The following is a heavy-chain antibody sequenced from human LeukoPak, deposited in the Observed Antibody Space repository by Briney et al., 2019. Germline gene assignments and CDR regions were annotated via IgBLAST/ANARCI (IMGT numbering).Heavy chain of an antibody. CDR2: LSASTTYI. D-gene: IGHD2-8*01. Sequence: GGSLRLSCAASGFTFSSYNMNWVRQAPGKGLEWVSSLSASTTYIYYADSVKGRFTISRDNAKNSLYLQMNSLRGEDTAVYYCARGQNGFDYWGQGTLVTVSS. CDR1: GFTFSSYN. V-gene: IGHV3-21*01. CDR3: ARGQNGFDY. J-gene: IGHJ4*02.